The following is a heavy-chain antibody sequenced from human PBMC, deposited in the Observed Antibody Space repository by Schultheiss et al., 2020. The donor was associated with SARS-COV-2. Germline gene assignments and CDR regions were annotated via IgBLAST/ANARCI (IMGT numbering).Heavy chain of an antibody. J-gene: IGHJ4*02. CDR1: GFTFSSYS. V-gene: IGHV3-53*01. CDR2: AYSGGDT. Sequence: GGSLRLSCAASGFTFSSYSMNWVRQAPGKGLEWVSVAYSGGDTHYADSVKGRFTISRDTSKNTLYLQLNSLRAEDTAVYYCARASPYFDYWGQGALVTVSS. CDR3: ARASPYFDY.